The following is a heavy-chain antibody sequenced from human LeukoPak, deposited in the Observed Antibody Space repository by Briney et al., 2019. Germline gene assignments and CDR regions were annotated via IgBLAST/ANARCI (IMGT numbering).Heavy chain of an antibody. D-gene: IGHD1-1*01. CDR1: GFAFSSSA. J-gene: IGHJ5*02. V-gene: IGHV3-30*03. Sequence: GGSLRLSRAASGFAFSSSAMHWVRQSPGRGLEWLAILSFDGSQMFYADSVKGRFTLSRDNSKNTLYLQIHSLRFDDTAIYYCARDTSSDPHKVNWASNRFDPWGQGTLVTVSS. CDR3: ARDTSSDPHKVNWASNRFDP. CDR2: LSFDGSQM.